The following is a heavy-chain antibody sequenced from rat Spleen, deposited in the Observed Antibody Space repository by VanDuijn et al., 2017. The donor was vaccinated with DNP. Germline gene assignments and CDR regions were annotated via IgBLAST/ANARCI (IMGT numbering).Heavy chain of an antibody. CDR3: ARQGNNFGYFDY. Sequence: EVQLVESGGDLVQPGRSLKLSCAASGFTFSNYYMAWVRQAPTKGLEWVISISYEGSSTYYGDSVKGRFTISRDNAKSSLYLQMDSLRSEDTATYYCARQGNNFGYFDYWGQGVMVTVSS. CDR2: ISYEGSST. CDR1: GFTFSNYY. J-gene: IGHJ2*01. D-gene: IGHD1-10*01. V-gene: IGHV5-22*01.